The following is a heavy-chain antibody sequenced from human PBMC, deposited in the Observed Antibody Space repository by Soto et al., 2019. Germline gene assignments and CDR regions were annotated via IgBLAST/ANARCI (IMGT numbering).Heavy chain of an antibody. D-gene: IGHD6-19*01. Sequence: QVQLVQSGAEVKKPGASVKVSCKASGYTFTSYYMHWVRQAPGQGLEWMGIINPSGGSTSYAQKFQGRLTMTRDTSTSTVYMELSSLRSEDTAVYYCARDGRLGPFAYWGQGTLVTVSS. CDR1: GYTFTSYY. CDR2: INPSGGST. J-gene: IGHJ4*02. CDR3: ARDGRLGPFAY. V-gene: IGHV1-46*03.